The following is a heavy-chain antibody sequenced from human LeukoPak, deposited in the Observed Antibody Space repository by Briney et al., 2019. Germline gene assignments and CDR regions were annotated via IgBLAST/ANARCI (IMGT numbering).Heavy chain of an antibody. D-gene: IGHD1-26*01. V-gene: IGHV1-2*02. CDR2: INTHSGGT. CDR3: ARDLSGSYDY. CDR1: GYTFTGYY. J-gene: IGHJ4*02. Sequence: ASVKVSCKASGYTFTGYYMHWVRQAPGQGLEWLGLINTHSGGTNYAQRFQGRVTMARDTSISTAYMELSRLRSDDTAVYFCARDLSGSYDYWGQGTLVNVSS.